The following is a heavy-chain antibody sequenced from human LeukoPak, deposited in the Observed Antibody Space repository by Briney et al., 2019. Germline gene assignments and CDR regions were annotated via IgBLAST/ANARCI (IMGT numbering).Heavy chain of an antibody. D-gene: IGHD1-20*01. CDR1: GGSISSYY. CDR2: IYYSGST. J-gene: IGHJ6*02. Sequence: PSETLSLTCTVSGGSISSYYWSWIRQPPGKGLGWVGYIYYSGSTNYNPSLKSRVTISVDTSKNQFSLKLSSVTAADTAVYYCARVGLNYYYYYYGMDVWGQGTTVTVSS. V-gene: IGHV4-59*12. CDR3: ARVGLNYYYYYYGMDV.